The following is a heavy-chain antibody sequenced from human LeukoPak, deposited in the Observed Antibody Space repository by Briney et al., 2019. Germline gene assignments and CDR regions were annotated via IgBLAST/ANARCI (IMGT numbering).Heavy chain of an antibody. CDR2: IRYDGSNK. CDR1: GFTFSSYG. D-gene: IGHD3-10*01. Sequence: GGSLRLSCAASGFTFSSYGMHWVRQAPGKGLEWVAFIRYDGSNKYYADSVKGRFTISRDNSKNTLYLQMNSLRAEDTAVYYCAKDVLLWFGELLNWFDPWGQGTLVTVSS. V-gene: IGHV3-30*02. CDR3: AKDVLLWFGELLNWFDP. J-gene: IGHJ5*02.